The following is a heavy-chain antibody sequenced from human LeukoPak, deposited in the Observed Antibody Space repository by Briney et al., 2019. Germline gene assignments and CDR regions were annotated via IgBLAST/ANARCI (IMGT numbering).Heavy chain of an antibody. CDR3: ARAWDSSGIFDY. D-gene: IGHD6-19*01. Sequence: GGSLRLSCAASGFTFSSYWMHWVRQAPGKGLVWVSRINSDGSSTSCADSVKGRFTISRDNAKNTLYLQMNSLRAEDTAVYYCARAWDSSGIFDYWGQGTLVTVSS. V-gene: IGHV3-74*01. J-gene: IGHJ4*02. CDR2: INSDGSST. CDR1: GFTFSSYW.